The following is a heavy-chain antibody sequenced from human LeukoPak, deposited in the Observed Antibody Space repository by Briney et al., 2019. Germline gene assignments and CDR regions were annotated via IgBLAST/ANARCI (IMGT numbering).Heavy chain of an antibody. V-gene: IGHV3-48*03. CDR2: NSSSGSTI. J-gene: IGHJ4*02. Sequence: SGGSLRLSCAASGFTFSSYEMNWVRQAPGKGLEWVSYNSSSGSTIYYADSVKGRFTISRDNAKNSLYLQMNSLRAEDMALYYCAKGGYYDILTGYSGIDYWGQGTLVTVSS. CDR3: AKGGYYDILTGYSGIDY. CDR1: GFTFSSYE. D-gene: IGHD3-9*01.